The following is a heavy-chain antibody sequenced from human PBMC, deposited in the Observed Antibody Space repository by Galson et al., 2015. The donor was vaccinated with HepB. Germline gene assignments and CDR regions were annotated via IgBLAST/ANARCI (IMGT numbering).Heavy chain of an antibody. Sequence: SLRLSCAASGFTFSSYGMHWVRQAPGKGLEWVAVISYDGSNKYYADSVKGRFTVSRDNSKNTLYLQMNSLRAEDTAVYYCAKDQGGYAPHFDYWGQGTLVTVSS. V-gene: IGHV3-30*18. D-gene: IGHD6-25*01. J-gene: IGHJ4*02. CDR3: AKDQGGYAPHFDY. CDR1: GFTFSSYG. CDR2: ISYDGSNK.